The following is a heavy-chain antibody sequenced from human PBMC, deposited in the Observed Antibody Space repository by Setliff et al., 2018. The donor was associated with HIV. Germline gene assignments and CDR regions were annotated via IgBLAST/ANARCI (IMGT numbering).Heavy chain of an antibody. CDR3: ARVVVVAATPLVFDY. Sequence: PSETLSLTCTVSGYSISSGYYWGWIRQPPGKGLEWIGSIYHSGSTYYNPSLKSRVTISVDTSKTQFSLKLSSVTAADTAVYYCARVVVVAATPLVFDYWGQGALVTSPQ. CDR1: GYSISSGYY. V-gene: IGHV4-38-2*02. J-gene: IGHJ4*02. D-gene: IGHD2-15*01. CDR2: IYHSGST.